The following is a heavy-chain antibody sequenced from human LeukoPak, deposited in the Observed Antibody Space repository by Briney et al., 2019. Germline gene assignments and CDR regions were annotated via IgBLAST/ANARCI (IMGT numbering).Heavy chain of an antibody. Sequence: ASVKVSCKASGYTFTSYYMHWVRQAPGQGLEWMGIINPSGGSTSYAQKFQGRVTMTRDTSTSTVYMELSSLRSEDTAVYYCARAIIAAPPSKRTDAFDIWGQGTMVTVSS. D-gene: IGHD6-6*01. CDR2: INPSGGST. CDR3: ARAIIAAPPSKRTDAFDI. V-gene: IGHV1-46*01. J-gene: IGHJ3*02. CDR1: GYTFTSYY.